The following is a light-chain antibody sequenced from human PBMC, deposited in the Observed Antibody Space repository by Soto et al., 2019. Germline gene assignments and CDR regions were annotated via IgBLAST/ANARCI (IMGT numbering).Light chain of an antibody. CDR2: WAS. Sequence: DIVMTQSPDSLAVSLGERATINCKSSQSVLYSSNNKNYLAWYQQKPGQPPKLLIYWASTRESGVPDRFSGSGSGTDVTLTISSLQAEYVAVYYCQQYYSTPLTFGGGTTVEIK. V-gene: IGKV4-1*01. CDR1: QSVLYSSNNKNY. CDR3: QQYYSTPLT. J-gene: IGKJ4*01.